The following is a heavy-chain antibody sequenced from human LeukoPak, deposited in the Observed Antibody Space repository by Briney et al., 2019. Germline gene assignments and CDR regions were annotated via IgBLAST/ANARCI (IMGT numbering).Heavy chain of an antibody. J-gene: IGHJ3*02. V-gene: IGHV4-59*01. CDR2: IYYSGST. CDR1: GGSISSYY. CDR3: ARNPLGYCSGGSCYGVVAFDI. D-gene: IGHD2-15*01. Sequence: SETLSLTCTVSGGSISSYYWSWIRQPPGKGLEWIGYIYYSGSTNYNPSLKSRVTISVDTSKSQFSLKLSSVTAADTAVYYCARNPLGYCSGGSCYGVVAFDIWGQGTMVTVSS.